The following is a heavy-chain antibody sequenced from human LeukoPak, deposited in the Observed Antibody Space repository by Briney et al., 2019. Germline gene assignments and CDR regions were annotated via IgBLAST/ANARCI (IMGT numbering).Heavy chain of an antibody. V-gene: IGHV4-61*02. CDR3: AREGGSMIVPNWFDP. J-gene: IGHJ5*02. CDR2: IYTSGST. D-gene: IGHD3-22*01. CDR1: GGSISSGSYY. Sequence: PSQTLSLTCTVSGGSISSGSYYWSWIRQPAGRGLEWIGRIYTSGSTNYNPSLKSRVTISVDTSKNQFSLKLSSVTAADTAVYYCAREGGSMIVPNWFDPWGQGTLVTVSS.